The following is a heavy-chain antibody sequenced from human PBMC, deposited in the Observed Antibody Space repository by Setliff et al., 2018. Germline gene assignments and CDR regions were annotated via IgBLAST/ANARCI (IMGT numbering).Heavy chain of an antibody. J-gene: IGHJ6*03. V-gene: IGHV3-48*01. CDR3: ASNPRKGRSGGYFYDDPYYYYMDV. Sequence: PGGSLRLSCAASGFTFSIYSMNWVRQAPGKGLEWISYTSSGSNSIYYADSVMGRFTISRDKAHHSLFLQVNSLRAEDTAVYYCASNPRKGRSGGYFYDDPYYYYMDVWGKGTTVTVSS. D-gene: IGHD1-26*01. CDR2: TSSGSNSI. CDR1: GFTFSIYS.